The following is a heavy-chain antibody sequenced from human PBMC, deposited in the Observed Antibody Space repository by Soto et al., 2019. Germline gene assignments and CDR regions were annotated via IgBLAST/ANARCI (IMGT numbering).Heavy chain of an antibody. V-gene: IGHV3-9*01. CDR3: TKVGGLYDFWSGPLHFDL. CDR2: ISWNSDSI. D-gene: IGHD3-3*01. CDR1: GFIFDDFA. Sequence: EAQLVESGGGFVQPGRSLRLSCAGSGFIFDDFAIHWVRQAPGKGLEWVSGISWNSDSIGYADSVKGRFTISRDNAKNALYLEMNSVRVEDTALYYCTKVGGLYDFWSGPLHFDLWGQGTLVTVSS. J-gene: IGHJ4*02.